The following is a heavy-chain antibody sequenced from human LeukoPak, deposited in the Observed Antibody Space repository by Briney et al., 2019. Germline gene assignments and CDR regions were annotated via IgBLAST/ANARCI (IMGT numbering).Heavy chain of an antibody. J-gene: IGHJ4*02. D-gene: IGHD2-15*01. V-gene: IGHV1-69*13. Sequence: SVKVSCKASGGTFSSYAISWVRQAPGQGLEWMGGIFPIFGTANYAQKFQGRVTITADESTSTDYMELSSLRSEDTAVYYCARTEVAATRAESPLGYWGQGTLVTVSS. CDR3: ARTEVAATRAESPLGY. CDR1: GGTFSSYA. CDR2: IFPIFGTA.